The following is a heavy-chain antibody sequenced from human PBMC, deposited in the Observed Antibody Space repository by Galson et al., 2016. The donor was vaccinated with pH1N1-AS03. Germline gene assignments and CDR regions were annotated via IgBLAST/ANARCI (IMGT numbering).Heavy chain of an antibody. CDR2: TSNDGRNV. Sequence: SLRLSCAASGFSFSASWMSWVRQAPGKGLEWVSRTSNDGRNVRYADFVKGRFAVSRDNAKNTVFLQMNSLRADDTAVYFCARRNPNPNFAIWYQHDYGMDVWGQGTTVTVSS. CDR3: ARRNPNPNFAIWYQHDYGMDV. D-gene: IGHD2-2*01. V-gene: IGHV3-74*01. J-gene: IGHJ6*02. CDR1: GFSFSASW.